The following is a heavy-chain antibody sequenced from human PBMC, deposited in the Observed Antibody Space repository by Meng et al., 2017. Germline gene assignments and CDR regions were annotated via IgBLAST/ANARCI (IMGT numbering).Heavy chain of an antibody. Sequence: HIPLEGSGPTLVKTTQTRTLTCTFSGFPLSTSVVGVGWIRQPPGKALEWLALIYWNDDKRYSPSLKSRLTITKDTSKNQVVLTMTNMDPVDTVTYYCAHHEYGEVMNWFDPWGQGTLVTVSS. CDR3: AHHEYGEVMNWFDP. CDR2: IYWNDDK. D-gene: IGHD4-17*01. J-gene: IGHJ5*02. CDR1: GFPLSTSVVG. V-gene: IGHV2-5*01.